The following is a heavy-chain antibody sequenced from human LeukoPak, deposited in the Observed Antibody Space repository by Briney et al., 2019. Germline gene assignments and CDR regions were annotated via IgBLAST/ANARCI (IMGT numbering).Heavy chain of an antibody. CDR2: ISWNSGSI. V-gene: IGHV3-9*01. CDR3: AKDILHIAGAFDY. J-gene: IGHJ4*02. D-gene: IGHD6-13*01. CDR1: GFTFDDYA. Sequence: GRSLRLSCAASGFTFDDYAMHWVRQAPGKGLEWVSGISWNSGSIGYADSVEGRFTISRDNAKNSLYLQMNSLRAEDTALYYCAKDILHIAGAFDYWGQGTLVTVSS.